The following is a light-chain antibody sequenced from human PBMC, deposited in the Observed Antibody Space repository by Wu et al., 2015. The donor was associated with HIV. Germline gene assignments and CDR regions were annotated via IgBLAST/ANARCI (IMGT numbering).Light chain of an antibody. CDR3: QQYGSSRIT. Sequence: EIVLTQSPATLSSSPGERVTLSCRASQSLGTYLAWYQQKPGQAPRLLIYEASSRAPGIPDRFTGSGSGTDFTLTISRLEPEDFAVYYCQQYGSSRITFGQGTRLEIK. V-gene: IGKV3-20*01. J-gene: IGKJ5*01. CDR1: QSLGTY. CDR2: EAS.